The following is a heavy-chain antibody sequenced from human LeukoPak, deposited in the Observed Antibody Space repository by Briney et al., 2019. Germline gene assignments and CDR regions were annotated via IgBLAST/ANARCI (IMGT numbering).Heavy chain of an antibody. D-gene: IGHD6-13*01. CDR3: ARDSSSRTYYYYYMDV. CDR1: GGSISSYY. V-gene: IGHV4-59*01. CDR2: IYYSGST. Sequence: PSETLSLTCTVSGGSISSYYWSWLRQPPGKGLEWIGYIYYSGSTNYNPSLKSRVTISVDTSKNQFSLKLSSVTAADTAVYYCARDSSSRTYYYYYMDVWGKGTTVTVSS. J-gene: IGHJ6*03.